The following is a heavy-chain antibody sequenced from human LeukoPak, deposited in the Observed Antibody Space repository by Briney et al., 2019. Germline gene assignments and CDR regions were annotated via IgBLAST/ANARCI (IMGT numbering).Heavy chain of an antibody. V-gene: IGHV1-18*01. Sequence: GASVTVSCKSSGYTFTIYGISWVRQAPGQGLEWMGWISAYNGNTNYAQKYQGRVTMTTDTSTSTAYMELRSLRSDDTAIYYCARWEYCSSSSCYDESETFDYWGQGTLVTVSS. D-gene: IGHD2-2*01. CDR2: ISAYNGNT. CDR3: ARWEYCSSSSCYDESETFDY. J-gene: IGHJ4*02. CDR1: GYTFTIYG.